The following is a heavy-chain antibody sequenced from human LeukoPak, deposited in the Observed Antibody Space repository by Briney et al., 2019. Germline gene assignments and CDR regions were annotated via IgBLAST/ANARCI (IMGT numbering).Heavy chain of an antibody. Sequence: GASVKVSCKASGYTFTSYGISWVRQAPGQGLEWMGWISAYNGNTNYAQKLQGRVTMTTVTSTSTAYMELRSLRSDDTAVYYCARDRRIAVAGREHYFDYWGQGTLVTVSS. CDR3: ARDRRIAVAGREHYFDY. D-gene: IGHD6-19*01. CDR2: ISAYNGNT. V-gene: IGHV1-18*01. CDR1: GYTFTSYG. J-gene: IGHJ4*02.